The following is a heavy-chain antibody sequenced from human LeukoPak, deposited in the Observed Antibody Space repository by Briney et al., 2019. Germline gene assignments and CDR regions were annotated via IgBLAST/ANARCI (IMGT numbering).Heavy chain of an antibody. V-gene: IGHV3-33*01. CDR1: GFTFSNSG. CDR3: ARDRGSQLPDY. D-gene: IGHD2-2*01. J-gene: IGHJ4*02. CDR2: IRYDGSNK. Sequence: GRSLRLSCGASGFTFSNSGMHWVRQAPGKGLEGVAVIRYDGSNKYYADSVKDRFTISRDNSKNKLCLQMHSLRAEDTAVYYCARDRGSQLPDYWGQGTLVTVSS.